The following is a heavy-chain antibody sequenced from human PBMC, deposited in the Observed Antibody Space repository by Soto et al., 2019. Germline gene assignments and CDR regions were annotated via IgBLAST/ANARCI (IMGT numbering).Heavy chain of an antibody. Sequence: GASVKVSCKASGYTFTSYGISWVRQAPGQGLEWMGWVSAYNGNTNYAQKLQGRVTMTTDTSTSTAYMELRSLRSDDTAVYYCARGGGYYYDSSGYYEDAESGERLDLLFDYWGQGTLVTVSS. J-gene: IGHJ4*02. CDR3: ARGGGYYYDSSGYYEDAESGERLDLLFDY. CDR2: VSAYNGNT. D-gene: IGHD3-22*01. V-gene: IGHV1-18*01. CDR1: GYTFTSYG.